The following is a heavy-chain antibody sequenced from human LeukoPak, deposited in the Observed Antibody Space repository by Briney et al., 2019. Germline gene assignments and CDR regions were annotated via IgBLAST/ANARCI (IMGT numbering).Heavy chain of an antibody. CDR2: IWYDGSNK. Sequence: GGSLRLSCAASGFTFSSYGMHWVRQAPGKGLEWVAVIWYDGSNKYYADSVKGRFTISRDNSKNTPYLQINSLRAEDTAVYYCAKDRGKLQQLFDYWGQGTLVTVSS. CDR3: AKDRGKLQQLFDY. V-gene: IGHV3-30*02. J-gene: IGHJ4*02. CDR1: GFTFSSYG. D-gene: IGHD6-13*01.